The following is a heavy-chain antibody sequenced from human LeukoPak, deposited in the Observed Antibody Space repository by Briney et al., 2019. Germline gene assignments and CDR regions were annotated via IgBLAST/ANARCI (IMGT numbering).Heavy chain of an antibody. CDR1: GGTFSSYA. Sequence: SVKVSCKASGGTFSSYAISWVRQAPGQGLEWMGGIIPIFCTANYAQKFQGRVTITTDESTSTAYMELSSLRSEDTAVYYCARASYDIVVVVAATPAPAFDIWGQGTMVTVSS. D-gene: IGHD2-15*01. CDR3: ARASYDIVVVVAATPAPAFDI. CDR2: IIPIFCTA. J-gene: IGHJ3*02. V-gene: IGHV1-69*05.